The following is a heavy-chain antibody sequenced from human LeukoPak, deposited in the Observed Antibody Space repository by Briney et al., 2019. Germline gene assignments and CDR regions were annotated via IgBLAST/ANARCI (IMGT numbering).Heavy chain of an antibody. CDR3: ARDSRSWGFDP. D-gene: IGHD6-13*01. Sequence: GGSLRLSCVASGFTFSDYYMSWIRQAPGKGLEWVSYITGSSSYTKYADSVQGRFTISRDNPKQSLSLQMNRLRADDTAVYYWARDSRSWGFDPWGQGTLVTVSS. CDR2: ITGSSSYT. V-gene: IGHV3-11*06. J-gene: IGHJ5*02. CDR1: GFTFSDYY.